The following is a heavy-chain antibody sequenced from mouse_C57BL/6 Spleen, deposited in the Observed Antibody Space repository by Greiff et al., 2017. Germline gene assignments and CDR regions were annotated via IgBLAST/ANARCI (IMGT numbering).Heavy chain of an antibody. J-gene: IGHJ2*01. D-gene: IGHD1-1*01. CDR1: GYTFTSSW. CDR2: INPSSGYT. V-gene: IGHV1-7*01. CDR3: ARDPVVAPFDY. Sequence: QVQLQQSGAELAKPGASVKLSCKASGYTFTSSWMHWVKQRPGQGLEWFGYINPSSGYTKYNQKFKDKATLTADKSSSTAYMQLSSLTYEDSAVYYCARDPVVAPFDYWGQGTTLTVSS.